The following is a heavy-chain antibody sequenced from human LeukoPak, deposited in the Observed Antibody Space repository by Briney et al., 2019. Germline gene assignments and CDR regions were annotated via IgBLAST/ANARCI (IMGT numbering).Heavy chain of an antibody. D-gene: IGHD4-23*01. J-gene: IGHJ4*02. CDR2: IYTSGST. Sequence: SETLSLTCTVSGGSISSYYWSWIRQPAGKGLEWIGRIYTSGSTNYNPSLKSRVTMSVDTSKNQFSLQLNSVTPEDTAVYYCARSTVVTQEFDYWGQGTLVTVSS. CDR3: ARSTVVTQEFDY. CDR1: GGSISSYY. V-gene: IGHV4-4*07.